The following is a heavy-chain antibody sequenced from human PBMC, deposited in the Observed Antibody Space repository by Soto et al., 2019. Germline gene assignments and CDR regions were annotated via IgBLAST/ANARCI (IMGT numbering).Heavy chain of an antibody. J-gene: IGHJ2*01. CDR3: ARLGLSVPRAWCGHWCFDL. CDR1: CGSISSATTY. V-gene: IGHV4-39*01. D-gene: IGHD6-19*01. CDR2: TYYAGST. Sequence: KASETLSLTSTASCGSISSATTYWGWIRQPPGKGLEWLGLTYYAGSTYYNPSLRSRVIISMDTSKNQFSLALSSVTSADTAMYYCARLGLSVPRAWCGHWCFDLWGRGTLVTVSS.